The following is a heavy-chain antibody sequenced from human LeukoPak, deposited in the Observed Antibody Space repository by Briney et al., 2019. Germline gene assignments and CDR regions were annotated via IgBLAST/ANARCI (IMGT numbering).Heavy chain of an antibody. CDR1: GFTFSNYW. D-gene: IGHD6-19*01. J-gene: IGHJ4*02. CDR3: ARVWGQWLGNFDY. V-gene: IGHV3-7*01. Sequence: PGGSLRLSCAASGFTFSNYWMSWVRQAPGKGVEGVANIKQDGSEKYYVDSVKGRFTISRDNAKNSLYLHMNSLRAEDTAVYYCARVWGQWLGNFDYWGQGTLVTVSS. CDR2: IKQDGSEK.